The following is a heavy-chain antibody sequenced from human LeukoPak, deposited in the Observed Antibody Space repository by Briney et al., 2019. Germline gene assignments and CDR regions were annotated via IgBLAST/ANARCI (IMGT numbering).Heavy chain of an antibody. Sequence: GASVKVSCKASGGTFSSYAISWVRQAPGQGLEWMGRIIPILGIANYAQKFQGRVTITADKSTSTAYMELSSLRSEDTAVYYCARDRSRISPHYDFWSGYSSRGSSFDPWGQGTLVTVSS. CDR3: ARDRSRISPHYDFWSGYSSRGSSFDP. D-gene: IGHD3-3*01. CDR1: GGTFSSYA. CDR2: IIPILGIA. J-gene: IGHJ5*02. V-gene: IGHV1-69*04.